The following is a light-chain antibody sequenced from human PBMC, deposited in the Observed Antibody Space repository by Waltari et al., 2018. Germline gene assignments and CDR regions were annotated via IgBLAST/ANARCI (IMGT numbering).Light chain of an antibody. CDR1: QSVGTY. Sequence: EIVLKQSPAILSFSPGERATLFCRASQSVGTYLAWYQQRPGQSPRLLLYEASYRATGIPARFSGSGSETDFTLTISGLQPEDFAVYYCQQRRNWPLTFGGGTRVQI. CDR3: QQRRNWPLT. CDR2: EAS. J-gene: IGKJ4*01. V-gene: IGKV3-11*01.